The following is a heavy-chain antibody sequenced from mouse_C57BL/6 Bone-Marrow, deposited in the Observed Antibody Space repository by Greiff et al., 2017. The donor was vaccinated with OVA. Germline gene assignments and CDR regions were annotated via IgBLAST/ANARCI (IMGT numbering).Heavy chain of an antibody. CDR3: ATLYYGSSWSWDY. D-gene: IGHD1-1*01. CDR2: LNPSSGYT. Sequence: QVQLQQSGAELAKPGASVKLSCKASGYTFTSYWMHWVKQRPGQGLEWIGYLNPSSGYTKYNQKFKAKATLTADKSSSTAYMQLSSLTYEDSAVYYCATLYYGSSWSWDYWGQGTTLTVSS. V-gene: IGHV1-7*01. CDR1: GYTFTSYW. J-gene: IGHJ2*01.